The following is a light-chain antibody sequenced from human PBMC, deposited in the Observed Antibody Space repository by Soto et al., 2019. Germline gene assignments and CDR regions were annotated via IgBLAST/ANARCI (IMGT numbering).Light chain of an antibody. Sequence: QSALTQPPSASGSPGQSVAISCTGTSSDDGGYNYVSWYQQHPGKAPKLMIYEVNKRPSGVPDRFSGSKSCNTASLTVSGLQAEDEADYYCSSYAGSSNVFGTGTKLTVL. CDR2: EVN. V-gene: IGLV2-8*01. CDR3: SSYAGSSNV. CDR1: SSDDGGYNY. J-gene: IGLJ1*01.